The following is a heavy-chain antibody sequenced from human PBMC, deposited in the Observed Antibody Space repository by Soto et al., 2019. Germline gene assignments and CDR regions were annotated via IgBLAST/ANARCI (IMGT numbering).Heavy chain of an antibody. D-gene: IGHD6-6*01. CDR3: ARGIAARRPGGAFDI. Sequence: ASVKVSCKASGYTFTGYYMHWVRQAPEQGLEWMGWINPNSGGTNYAQKFQGWVTMTRDTSISTAYMELSRLRSDDTAVYYCARGIAARRPGGAFDIWGQGTMVTVSS. CDR2: INPNSGGT. V-gene: IGHV1-2*04. J-gene: IGHJ3*02. CDR1: GYTFTGYY.